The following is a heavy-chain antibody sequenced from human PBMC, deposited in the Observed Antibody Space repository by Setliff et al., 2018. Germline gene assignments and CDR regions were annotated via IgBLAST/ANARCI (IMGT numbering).Heavy chain of an antibody. J-gene: IGHJ5*02. CDR2: ISSSGSTI. Sequence: PGGSLRLSCAASGFTFSDYYMNWIRQAPGKGLEWVSSISSSGSTIFYADSVKGRFTISRENAKNSLYLQMNSLRAEDTAVYYCARDQDSGSYFPAGWFDPWGQGTLVTVSS. CDR1: GFTFSDYY. CDR3: ARDQDSGSYFPAGWFDP. V-gene: IGHV3-11*04. D-gene: IGHD1-26*01.